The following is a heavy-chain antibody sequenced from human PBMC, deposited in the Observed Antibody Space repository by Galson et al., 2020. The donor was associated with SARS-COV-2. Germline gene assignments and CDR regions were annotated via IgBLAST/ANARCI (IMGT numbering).Heavy chain of an antibody. Sequence: GESLKISCEASGFTFSSYDMNWVRKAPGKGLEWISHISGSGTAMYYAEPVKGRFTISRDNAKNSLSLQMHSLRAEDTAVYYCARDNGRYGELLSLAYYYYGMDVWGLGTTVTVSS. D-gene: IGHD3-10*01. J-gene: IGHJ6*02. CDR3: ARDNGRYGELLSLAYYYYGMDV. V-gene: IGHV3-48*03. CDR1: GFTFSSYD. CDR2: ISGSGTAM.